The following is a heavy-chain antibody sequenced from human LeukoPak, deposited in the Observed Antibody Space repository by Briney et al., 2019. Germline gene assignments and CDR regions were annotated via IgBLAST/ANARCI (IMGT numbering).Heavy chain of an antibody. CDR2: IIPIFGTA. CDR3: ARGLVATIHYGMDV. CDR1: GGTFSRYA. V-gene: IGHV1-69*05. Sequence: GASVNVSCKASGGTFSRYAISWVRQAPGQGLEWMGGIIPIFGTANYTQKFQGRVTITTDESTSTAYMELSSLRSEDTAVYYCARGLVATIHYGMDVWGQVTTVTVSS. D-gene: IGHD5-12*01. J-gene: IGHJ6*02.